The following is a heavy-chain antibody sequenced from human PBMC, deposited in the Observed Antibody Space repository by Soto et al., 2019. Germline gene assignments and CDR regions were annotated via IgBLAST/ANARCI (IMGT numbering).Heavy chain of an antibody. V-gene: IGHV3-11*06. Sequence: GSLRFSCAASGFTFSDYYMSWIRQAPGKGLEWVSYISSSSRSTKYADSVKGRFTISRDNAKNSLFLQMNSLRGEDTAVYYCARDVYRYSSSSPEDVWGQGTTVTVSS. CDR1: GFTFSDYY. J-gene: IGHJ6*02. CDR2: ISSSSRST. CDR3: ARDVYRYSSSSPEDV. D-gene: IGHD6-6*01.